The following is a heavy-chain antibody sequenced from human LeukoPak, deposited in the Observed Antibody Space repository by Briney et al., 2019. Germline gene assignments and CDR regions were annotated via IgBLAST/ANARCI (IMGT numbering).Heavy chain of an antibody. CDR1: GGSFSGYY. V-gene: IGHV4-34*01. CDR3: ARRIANRNWFDP. D-gene: IGHD1/OR15-1a*01. J-gene: IGHJ5*02. Sequence: SETLSLTCAVYGGSFSGYYWSWIRQPPGKGLEWIGEINHSGSTNYNPSLKSRVTISVDTSKNQFSLKLSSVTAADTAVYYCARRIANRNWFDPWGQGTLVTVSS. CDR2: INHSGST.